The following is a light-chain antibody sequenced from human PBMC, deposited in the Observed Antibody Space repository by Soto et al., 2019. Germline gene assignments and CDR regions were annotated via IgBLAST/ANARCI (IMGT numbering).Light chain of an antibody. Sequence: DIQMTQSPASLSASVGDKVTITCRASQSISSYLNWYQQKPGTAPKVLIYHASNLQSGVPSRFSGSGSGTESTLTISSLQPDDFATYYCQQYNSYSFGQGTKVDIK. CDR1: QSISSY. CDR3: QQYNSYS. V-gene: IGKV1-5*01. CDR2: HAS. J-gene: IGKJ1*01.